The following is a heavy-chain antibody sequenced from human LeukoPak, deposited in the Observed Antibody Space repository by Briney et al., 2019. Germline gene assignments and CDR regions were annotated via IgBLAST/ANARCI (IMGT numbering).Heavy chain of an antibody. J-gene: IGHJ6*03. V-gene: IGHV3-23*01. CDR1: GFTFSSYA. CDR2: ISGSGGST. CDR3: AKDQGYSGYDENYYYYMDV. Sequence: GGSLRLSCAASGFTFSSYAMSWVRQAPGKGLEWVSDISGSGGSTYYADSVKGRFTISRDNSKNTLYLQMNSLRAEDTAVYYCAKDQGYSGYDENYYYYMDVWGKGTTVTVSS. D-gene: IGHD5-12*01.